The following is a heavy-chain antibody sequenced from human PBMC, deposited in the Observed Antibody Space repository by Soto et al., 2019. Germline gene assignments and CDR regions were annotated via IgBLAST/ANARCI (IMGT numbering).Heavy chain of an antibody. Sequence: GGSLRLSCAASGFTFSSYWMHWVRQAPGKGLEWVSYISSSSNTINYADSVKGRFTISRDNAKNSLYLQMNSLRDEDTAVYYCARPEYSSSSYGMDVWGQGTTVTVSS. CDR2: ISSSSNTI. D-gene: IGHD6-6*01. J-gene: IGHJ6*02. CDR3: ARPEYSSSSYGMDV. CDR1: GFTFSSYW. V-gene: IGHV3-48*02.